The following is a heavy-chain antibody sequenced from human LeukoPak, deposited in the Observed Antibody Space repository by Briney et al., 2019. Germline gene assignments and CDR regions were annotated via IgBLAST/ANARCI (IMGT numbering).Heavy chain of an antibody. V-gene: IGHV3-7*01. J-gene: IGHJ4*02. Sequence: GGSLRLSCAASGFTVSSNYMSWVRQAPGKGLEWVANIKQGGREKYYVDSVKGRFTISRDNAKNSLYLQMNSLRAEDTAVYYCAGEGIMITFGGVIVPLPFDYWGQGTLVTVSS. CDR1: GFTVSSNY. D-gene: IGHD3-16*02. CDR2: IKQGGREK. CDR3: AGEGIMITFGGVIVPLPFDY.